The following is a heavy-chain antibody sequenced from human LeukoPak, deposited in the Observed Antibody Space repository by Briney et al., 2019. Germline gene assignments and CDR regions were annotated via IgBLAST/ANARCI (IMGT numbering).Heavy chain of an antibody. Sequence: SETLSLTCAVYGGSFRGYYWSWIRQPPGKGLEWIGEINHSGSTNYNPSLKSRVIISVDTSKKQFSLKLSSVTAADTAVYYCARTRVYAFDYWGQGTLVTVSS. CDR3: ARTRVYAFDY. J-gene: IGHJ4*02. CDR1: GGSFRGYY. V-gene: IGHV4-34*01. CDR2: INHSGST. D-gene: IGHD3-16*01.